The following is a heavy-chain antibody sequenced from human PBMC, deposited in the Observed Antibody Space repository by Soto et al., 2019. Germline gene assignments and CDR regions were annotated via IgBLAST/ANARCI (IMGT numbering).Heavy chain of an antibody. CDR2: ISSGSNYI. D-gene: IGHD2-15*01. CDR1: GFTFSTYT. Sequence: EVQLVESGGGLVKPGGSLRLSCAASGFTFSTYTMNWVRQPPGKGLEWVSSISSGSNYIYYADSVKGGFTISRDNAKNSLYMQMNSLRAEDTAVYYCARDYGKLNPWGQGTLVTVSS. CDR3: ARDYGKLNP. V-gene: IGHV3-21*01. J-gene: IGHJ5*02.